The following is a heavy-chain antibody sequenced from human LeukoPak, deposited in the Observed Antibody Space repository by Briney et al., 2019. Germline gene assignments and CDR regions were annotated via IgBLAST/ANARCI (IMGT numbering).Heavy chain of an antibody. CDR1: GGSISSYY. CDR3: ASTYCSGGSCYPHAFDI. CDR2: IYYSGST. J-gene: IGHJ3*02. V-gene: IGHV4-59*08. Sequence: KSSETLSLTCTVSGGSISSYYWSWIRQPPGKGLEWIGYIYYSGSTNYNPSLKSRVTISVDTSKNQFSLKLSSVTAADTAVYYCASTYCSGGSCYPHAFDIWGQGTMVTVSS. D-gene: IGHD2-15*01.